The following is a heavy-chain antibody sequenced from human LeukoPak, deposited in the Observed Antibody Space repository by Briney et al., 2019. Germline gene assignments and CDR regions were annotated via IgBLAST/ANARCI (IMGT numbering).Heavy chain of an antibody. J-gene: IGHJ4*02. V-gene: IGHV3-33*01. CDR1: GFTFSSYG. CDR3: ARGQFRGYCSSTSCPWYYFDY. CDR2: IWYDGSNK. D-gene: IGHD2-2*01. Sequence: PGGSLRLSCAASGFTFSSYGTHWVRQAPGKGLEWVAVIWYDGSNKYYADSVKGRFTISRDNSKNTLYLQMNSLRAEDTAVYYCARGQFRGYCSSTSCPWYYFDYWGQGTLVTVSS.